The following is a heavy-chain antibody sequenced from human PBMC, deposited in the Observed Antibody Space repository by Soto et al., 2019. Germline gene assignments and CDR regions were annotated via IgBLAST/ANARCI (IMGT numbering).Heavy chain of an antibody. V-gene: IGHV1-18*04. CDR1: GYTFSNYA. Sequence: ASVKVSCKTSGYTFSNYAISWLRQSPGQGPEWMGWVSPYNGNANYTEKFQGRVTITADESTSTAYMELSSLRSEDTAVYYCARDNPNYYYDRSLGYWGQGTLVTVSS. J-gene: IGHJ4*02. D-gene: IGHD3-22*01. CDR3: ARDNPNYYYDRSLGY. CDR2: VSPYNGNA.